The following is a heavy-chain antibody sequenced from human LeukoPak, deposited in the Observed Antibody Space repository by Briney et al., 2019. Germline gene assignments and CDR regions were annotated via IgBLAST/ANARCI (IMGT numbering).Heavy chain of an antibody. CDR3: ARGRMVRGTIDY. V-gene: IGHV4-34*01. Sequence: SETLSLTCAVYGGSFSGYYWSWIRQPPGKGLEWIGEINHSGSTNYNPSLKSRVTISVDTSKNQFSLKLSSVTAADTAVYYCARGRMVRGTIDYWGQGTLVTVS. J-gene: IGHJ4*02. CDR2: INHSGST. D-gene: IGHD3-10*01. CDR1: GGSFSGYY.